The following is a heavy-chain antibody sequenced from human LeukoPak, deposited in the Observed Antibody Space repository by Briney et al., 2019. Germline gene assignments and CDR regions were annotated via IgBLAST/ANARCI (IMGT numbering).Heavy chain of an antibody. CDR2: ISWDGGST. D-gene: IGHD3-3*01. V-gene: IGHV3-43*01. J-gene: IGHJ6*02. Sequence: PAGSLRLSCAASGFTFDDYTMHWVRQAPGKGLEWVALISWDGGSTYYADSVKGRFTISRDNSKNSLYLQMNSLRTEDTALYYCAKDGYSIFGVAYYGMDVWGQGTTVTVSS. CDR1: GFTFDDYT. CDR3: AKDGYSIFGVAYYGMDV.